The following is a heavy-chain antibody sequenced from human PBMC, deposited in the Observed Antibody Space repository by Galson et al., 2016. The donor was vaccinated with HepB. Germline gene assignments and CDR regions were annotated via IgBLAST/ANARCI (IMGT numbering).Heavy chain of an antibody. CDR2: MHHNGNT. V-gene: IGHV4-38-2*02. Sequence: SETLSLTCTVSGYSISSGFNWGWIRAAPGKGLEWIGSMHHNGNTFCNPSVRSRVTISIDMSKNQFSLNLTSVTAAATAIYYCAREHWGHTIPDLWGQGTLVTVSS. J-gene: IGHJ5*02. CDR3: AREHWGHTIPDL. D-gene: IGHD3-3*01. CDR1: GYSISSGFN.